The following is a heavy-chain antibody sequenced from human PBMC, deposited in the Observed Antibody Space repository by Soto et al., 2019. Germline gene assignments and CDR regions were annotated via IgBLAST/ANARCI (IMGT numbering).Heavy chain of an antibody. J-gene: IGHJ5*02. CDR3: ALIKDCSRTDCYLASFDP. V-gene: IGHV2-26*01. CDR2: IFSKDDK. CDR1: GFSLTNGRLG. Sequence: CGPTLVNPTATLTLTCTVAGFSLTNGRLGVSWISESTGTLLEWLAHIFSKDDKSYSTSLKSRLTISKDISRSQVVLTMTKMDPVDSATYYCALIKDCSRTDCYLASFDPWGQGTMVTVSS. D-gene: IGHD2-2*01.